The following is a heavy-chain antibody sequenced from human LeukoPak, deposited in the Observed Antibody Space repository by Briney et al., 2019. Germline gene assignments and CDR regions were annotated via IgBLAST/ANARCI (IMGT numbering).Heavy chain of an antibody. CDR1: GGSISSSGYY. CDR2: IYYSGTT. V-gene: IGHV4-39*01. J-gene: IGHJ6*03. Sequence: PSETLSLTCSVSGGSISSSGYYWHWIRQPPGKGLEWVGSIYYSGTTYYNSSLKSRVTISEDTSKNRFSLMLTSVTAADTAVYYCARQVSDYFYYYIDVGGEGTTVIVSS. CDR3: ARQVSDYFYYYIDV.